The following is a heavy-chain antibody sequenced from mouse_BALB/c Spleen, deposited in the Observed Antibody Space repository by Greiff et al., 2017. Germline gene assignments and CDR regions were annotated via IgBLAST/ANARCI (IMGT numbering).Heavy chain of an antibody. D-gene: IGHD1-1*01. Sequence: LQESGAELVKPGASVKLSCKASGYTFTSYYMYWVKQRPGQGLEWIGEINPSNGGTNFNEKFKSKATLTVDKSSSTAYMQLSSLTSEDSAVYYCTRGGAVVAFYWYFDVWGAGTTVTVSS. J-gene: IGHJ1*01. CDR3: TRGGAVVAFYWYFDV. CDR2: INPSNGGT. CDR1: GYTFTSYY. V-gene: IGHV1S81*02.